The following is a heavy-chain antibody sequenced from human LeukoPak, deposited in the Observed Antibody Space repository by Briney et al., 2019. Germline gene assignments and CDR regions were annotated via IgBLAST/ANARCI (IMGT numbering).Heavy chain of an antibody. D-gene: IGHD6-13*01. Sequence: SETLSLTCTVSGGSISSYYWSWIRQPAGKGLEWIGRIYTSGSTNYNPSLKSRVTMSVETSKNQFSLKLSSVTAADTAVYYCARDQGSLAIAAGNWFDPWGQGTLATVSS. V-gene: IGHV4-4*07. CDR3: ARDQGSLAIAAGNWFDP. CDR1: GGSISSYY. CDR2: IYTSGST. J-gene: IGHJ5*02.